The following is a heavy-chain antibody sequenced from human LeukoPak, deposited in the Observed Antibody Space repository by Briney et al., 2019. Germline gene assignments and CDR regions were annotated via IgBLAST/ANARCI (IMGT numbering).Heavy chain of an antibody. Sequence: TLSLTCTVSGGSISSGSYYWSWIRQPAGKGLEWIGRIYTSGSTNYNPSLKSRVTISVDTSKNQFSLKLSSVTAADTAVYYCARSRSPLTLDYSPDYWGQGTLVTVSS. CDR3: ARSRSPLTLDYSPDY. V-gene: IGHV4-61*02. J-gene: IGHJ4*02. CDR1: GGSISSGSYY. CDR2: IYTSGST. D-gene: IGHD4-11*01.